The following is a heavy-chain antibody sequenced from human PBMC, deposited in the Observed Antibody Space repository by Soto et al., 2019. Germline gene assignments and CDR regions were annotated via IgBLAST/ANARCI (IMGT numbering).Heavy chain of an antibody. Sequence: QVQLQQWGAGLLKPSETLSLTCAVYGGSFSGYYWSWIRQPPGKGLEWIGEINHSGSTNYNPSLKSRVTISVDTSKNQFSLKLSSVIAADTAVYYCARGGRDSSNHYRPHYYYGMDVWGQGTTVTVSS. V-gene: IGHV4-34*01. D-gene: IGHD3-22*01. CDR3: ARGGRDSSNHYRPHYYYGMDV. CDR2: INHSGST. CDR1: GGSFSGYY. J-gene: IGHJ6*02.